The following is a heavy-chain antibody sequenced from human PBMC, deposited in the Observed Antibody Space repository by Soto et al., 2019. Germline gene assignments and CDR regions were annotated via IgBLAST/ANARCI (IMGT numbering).Heavy chain of an antibody. D-gene: IGHD6-13*01. V-gene: IGHV1-3*01. CDR1: GYTFTSYT. Sequence: ASLKVSCKASGYTFTSYTLHWVRQAPGQRLEWMGCINACNGDAKYSLKFQDRVTITSLTSASTAYMEVSSLRSEDTAIYYCARDRITAAGNHYWGQRTLVHVSS. J-gene: IGHJ4*02. CDR3: ARDRITAAGNHY. CDR2: INACNGDA.